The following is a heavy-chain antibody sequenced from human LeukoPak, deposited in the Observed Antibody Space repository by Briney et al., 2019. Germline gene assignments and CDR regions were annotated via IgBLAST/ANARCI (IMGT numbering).Heavy chain of an antibody. V-gene: IGHV3-30*04. J-gene: IGHJ6*03. Sequence: GGSLRLSCAASGFTFSSYAMHWVRQAPGKGLEWVAVISYDGSNKYYADSVKGRFTISRDNSKNTLYLQMNSLRAEDTAVYYCARERSPYYYYYYMDVWGKGTTVTVSS. CDR2: ISYDGSNK. CDR1: GFTFSSYA. CDR3: ARERSPYYYYYYMDV. D-gene: IGHD1-26*01.